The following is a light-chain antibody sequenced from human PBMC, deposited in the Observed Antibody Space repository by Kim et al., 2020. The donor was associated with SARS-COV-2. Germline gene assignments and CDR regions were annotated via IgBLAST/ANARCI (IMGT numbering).Light chain of an antibody. CDR1: QSVNSRY. CDR3: QQYGTLPYT. J-gene: IGKJ2*01. CDR2: GAS. Sequence: EIVLTQSPGTLSLSPGERATLSCRASQSVNSRYLAWYQVKPGQAPRLLIFGASSWATGVPDRFSGSGSGTDFTLTISSLEPEDFAVYYCQQYGTLPYTFGQGTKLEFK. V-gene: IGKV3-20*01.